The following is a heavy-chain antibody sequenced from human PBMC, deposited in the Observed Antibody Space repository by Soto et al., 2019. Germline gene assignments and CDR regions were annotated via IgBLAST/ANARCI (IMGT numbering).Heavy chain of an antibody. J-gene: IGHJ6*02. CDR3: ARQGMAARKYFHRYLDV. CDR2: ISYDGSGT. D-gene: IGHD6-6*01. CDR1: GFTFRDYA. Sequence: QVHLEESGGGVVQPGRSLRLSCAASGFTFRDYAFHWVRQAPGKGLEWVTLISYDGSGTLFADSVKGRFTISRDNSQKTLYLQMNSLRAEDTAVYYCARQGMAARKYFHRYLDVWGQGTTVIVSS. V-gene: IGHV3-30-3*01.